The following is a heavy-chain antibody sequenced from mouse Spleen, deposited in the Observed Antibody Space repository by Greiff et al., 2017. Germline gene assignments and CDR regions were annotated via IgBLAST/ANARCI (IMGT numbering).Heavy chain of an antibody. CDR3: ANWDMGFDY. CDR1: GYTFTDYY. D-gene: IGHD4-1*01. CDR2: INPNNGGT. J-gene: IGHJ2*01. Sequence: VQLQQSGPELVKPGASVKISCKASGYTFTDYYMNWVKQSHGKSLEWIGDINPNNGGTSYNQKFKGKATLTVDKSSSTAYMELRSLTSEDSAVYYCANWDMGFDYWGQGTTLTVSS. V-gene: IGHV1-26*01.